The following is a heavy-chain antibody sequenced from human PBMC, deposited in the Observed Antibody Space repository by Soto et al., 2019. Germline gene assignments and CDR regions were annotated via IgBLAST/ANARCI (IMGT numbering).Heavy chain of an antibody. CDR1: GGSVSNHY. D-gene: IGHD3-16*01. CDR2: IYDSYSGST. Sequence: SETLSLTCTVSGGSVSNHYWSWIRQSPGKGLEWIGYIYDSYSGSTNYNPSLKRRVTMSVDTSKNQFSLKLNSVTAADTPVYYCARQTKCDLFEIWSQGTLGTVSS. CDR3: ARQTKCDLFEI. V-gene: IGHV4-59*08. J-gene: IGHJ4*02.